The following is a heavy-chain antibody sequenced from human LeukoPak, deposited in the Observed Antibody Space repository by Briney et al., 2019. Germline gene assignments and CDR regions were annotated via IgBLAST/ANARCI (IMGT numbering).Heavy chain of an antibody. CDR1: GFTFDDYT. J-gene: IGHJ4*02. CDR2: ISWDGGST. V-gene: IGHV3-43*01. D-gene: IGHD3-22*01. CDR3: ARGDYYDSSGYYPVGDSHFDY. Sequence: GGSLRLSCAASGFTFDDYTMHWVRQAPGKGLEWVSLISWDGGSTYYADSVKGRFTISRDNSKNSLYLQMNSLRTEDTALYYCARGDYYDSSGYYPVGDSHFDYWGQGTLVTVSS.